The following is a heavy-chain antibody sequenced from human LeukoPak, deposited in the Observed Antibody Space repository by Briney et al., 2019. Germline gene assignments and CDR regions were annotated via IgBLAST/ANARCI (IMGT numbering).Heavy chain of an antibody. Sequence: ASVKVSCKASGYTFTGYYMHWVRQAPGQGLEWMGWINPNSGGTNYAQKFQGRVTMTWDTSISTAYMELSRLRSDDTAVYYCARGSPVPSGDLFDYWGQGTLVTVSS. D-gene: IGHD1-26*01. CDR3: ARGSPVPSGDLFDY. CDR2: INPNSGGT. CDR1: GYTFTGYY. V-gene: IGHV1-2*02. J-gene: IGHJ4*02.